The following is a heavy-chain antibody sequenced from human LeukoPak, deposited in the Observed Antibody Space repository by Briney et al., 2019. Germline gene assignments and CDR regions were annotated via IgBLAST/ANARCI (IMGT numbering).Heavy chain of an antibody. CDR1: GDSISSYY. D-gene: IGHD1-26*01. CDR2: IYYSGIT. V-gene: IGHV4-59*12. Sequence: SETLSLTCTVSGDSISSYYWYWFRQPPGKELEWIACIYYSGITHYNPSLKSRVTISLDTSRNQFSLRLSSVTAADTAVYYCAREGIVRTYDQWGQGTLVTVSS. J-gene: IGHJ4*02. CDR3: AREGIVRTYDQ.